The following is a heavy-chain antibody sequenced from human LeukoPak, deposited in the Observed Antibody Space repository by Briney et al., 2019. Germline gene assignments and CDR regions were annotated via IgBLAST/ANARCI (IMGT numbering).Heavy chain of an antibody. CDR2: INSDGSST. J-gene: IGHJ4*02. CDR1: GFTFSSYW. D-gene: IGHD5-18*01. V-gene: IGHV3-74*01. Sequence: PGGSLRLSCAASGFTFSSYWMHWVRQAPGKGLVWVSHINSDGSSTNYADSVKGRFTISRDNAKNTLYLQMNSLRAEDTAVYYCARDGYSFGHDFDYWGQGTLVTVSS. CDR3: ARDGYSFGHDFDY.